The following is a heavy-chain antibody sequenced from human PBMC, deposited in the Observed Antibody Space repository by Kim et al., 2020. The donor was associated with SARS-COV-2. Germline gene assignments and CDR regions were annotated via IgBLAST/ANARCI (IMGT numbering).Heavy chain of an antibody. CDR2: IYYSGST. D-gene: IGHD1-1*01. CDR1: GGSISSYY. CDR3: ARSPQLVNWFDP. V-gene: IGHV4-59*08. J-gene: IGHJ5*02. Sequence: SETLSLTCTVSGGSISSYYWSWIRQPPGKGLEWIGYIYYSGSTNYNPSLKSRVTISVDTSKNQFSLKLSSVTAADTAVYYCARSPQLVNWFDPWRQGTLVTVSS.